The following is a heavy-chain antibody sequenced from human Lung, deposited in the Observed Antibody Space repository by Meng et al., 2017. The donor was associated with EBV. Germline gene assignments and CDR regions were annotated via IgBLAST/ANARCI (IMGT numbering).Heavy chain of an antibody. V-gene: IGHV6-1*01. CDR2: TYYRSKWYN. CDR1: VASASSSRAA. J-gene: IGHJ2*01. D-gene: IGHD3-16*01. CDR3: ARGATSVFDL. Sequence: VHLQQPGRGRVKPSETLSVPVVLSVASASSSRAAWTWIRQSPSRGLEWLGRTYYRSKWYNDYAVFVKSRITINPDTSKNQFSLQLNSVTPEDTAVYYCARGATSVFDLWGRGTLVTVSS.